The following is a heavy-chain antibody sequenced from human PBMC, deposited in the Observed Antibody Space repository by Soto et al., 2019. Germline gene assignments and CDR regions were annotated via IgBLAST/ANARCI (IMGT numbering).Heavy chain of an antibody. D-gene: IGHD1-20*01. V-gene: IGHV4-59*01. CDR1: GVSITPYY. Sequence: SETLSLTCTVSGVSITPYYWTWIRHPPGKGLEWIGYVYHTGNTYYNPSLKSRVTISLDTSKNQVSLRLKSVTAADTSFYYCAREKYNWIFWCQGTLVNVSS. CDR3: AREKYNWIF. CDR2: VYHTGNT. J-gene: IGHJ4*02.